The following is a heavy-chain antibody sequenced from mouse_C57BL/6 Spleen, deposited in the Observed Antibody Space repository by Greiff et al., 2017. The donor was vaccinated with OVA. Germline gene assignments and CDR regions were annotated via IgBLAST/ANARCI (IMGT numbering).Heavy chain of an antibody. D-gene: IGHD1-1*01. Sequence: QVQLQQPGAELVKPGASVKMSCKASGYTFTSYWITWVKQRPGQGLEWIGDIYPGSGSTNYNEKFKSTATLTVDTSSSTAYMQLSSLTSEDSAVYYCAREPCITTLHWDFDVWGTGTTVTVSS. V-gene: IGHV1-55*01. CDR1: GYTFTSYW. J-gene: IGHJ1*03. CDR3: AREPCITTLHWDFDV. CDR2: IYPGSGST.